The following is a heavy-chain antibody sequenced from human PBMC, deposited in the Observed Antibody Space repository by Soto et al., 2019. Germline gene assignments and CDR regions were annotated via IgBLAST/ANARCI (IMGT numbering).Heavy chain of an antibody. V-gene: IGHV4-30-2*03. CDR1: SGGS. D-gene: IGHD1-1*01. J-gene: IGHJ6*01. Sequence: SGGSRIRNRKPPGKGLEWIVSIYNSGVDYNPSLKSRVTISVDTSKTQFSLRLTSVNAADTALYYCASSTRGCTTGMDLWGKGTMVTVSS. CDR3: ASSTRGCTTGMDL. CDR2: IYNSGV.